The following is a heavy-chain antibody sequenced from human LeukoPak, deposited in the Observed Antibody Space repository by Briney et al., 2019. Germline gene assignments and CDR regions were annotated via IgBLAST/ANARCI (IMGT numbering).Heavy chain of an antibody. Sequence: SETLSLTCTASGASTSSYYWRWIRQPPGKGLEWIGDIYYRGSPNYNPSLKSRVTISIDASKNQFSLKLSSVTAADTAVYYCAKDTRFYDSSAYYYFDYWGQGTLVTVSS. D-gene: IGHD3-22*01. CDR2: IYYRGSP. V-gene: IGHV4-59*01. CDR3: AKDTRFYDSSAYYYFDY. J-gene: IGHJ4*02. CDR1: GASTSSYY.